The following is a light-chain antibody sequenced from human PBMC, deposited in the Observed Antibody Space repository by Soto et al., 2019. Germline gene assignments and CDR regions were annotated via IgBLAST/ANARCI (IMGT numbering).Light chain of an antibody. CDR1: QDINVY. Sequence: DIQMTQSPSSVSASIGDTVTITCRASQDINVYLNWYQQKPGEVPKLLIYSASTLHSGVPSRFTASGSETDFTLTIRSLQPEDFATYYCQHGYVAPYSFGQGTKVDI. J-gene: IGKJ2*03. V-gene: IGKV1-39*01. CDR2: SAS. CDR3: QHGYVAPYS.